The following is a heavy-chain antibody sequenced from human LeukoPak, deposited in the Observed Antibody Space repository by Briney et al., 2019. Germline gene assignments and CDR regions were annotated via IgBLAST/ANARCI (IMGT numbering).Heavy chain of an antibody. CDR1: GGSSSAYW. V-gene: IGHV4-34*01. D-gene: IGHD5-12*01. CDR3: ARAHIVATNFDY. Sequence: SETLSLTCAVYGGSSSAYWWSWIRQPPGKGLEWIGEINPSGTTNYNPSLKGRVTISLDTSKNHFSLNLSSVTAADTAVYYCARAHIVATNFDYWGQGTLVTVSS. CDR2: INPSGTT. J-gene: IGHJ4*02.